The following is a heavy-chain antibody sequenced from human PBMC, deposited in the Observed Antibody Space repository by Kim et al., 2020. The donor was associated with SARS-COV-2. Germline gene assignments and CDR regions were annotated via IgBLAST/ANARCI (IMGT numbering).Heavy chain of an antibody. D-gene: IGHD2-21*02. Sequence: SVKVSCKASGGTFSSYAISWVRQAPGQGLEWMGGIIPIFGTANYAQKFQGRVTITADESTSTAYMELSSLRSEDTAVYYCARLDIVVVTAIPGAHWFDPWGQGTLVTVSS. V-gene: IGHV1-69*13. J-gene: IGHJ5*02. CDR3: ARLDIVVVTAIPGAHWFDP. CDR2: IIPIFGTA. CDR1: GGTFSSYA.